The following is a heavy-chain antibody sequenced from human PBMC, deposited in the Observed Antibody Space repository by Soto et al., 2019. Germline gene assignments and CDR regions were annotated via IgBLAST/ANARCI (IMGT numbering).Heavy chain of an antibody. J-gene: IGHJ4*02. CDR1: GYTFFNYG. CDR2: ISAYNDNR. Sequence: QVQLVQSGTEVKNPGASLQASCKASGYTFFNYGVTWVRQAPGQALEWLGWISAYNDNRNYGQKFQGRVTMTTDTSPSTAYMERKALRSDDMAVYLCGRSAIAERGCLYYWCQGTLVTV. CDR3: GRSAIAERGCLYY. V-gene: IGHV1-18*03. D-gene: IGHD6-13*01.